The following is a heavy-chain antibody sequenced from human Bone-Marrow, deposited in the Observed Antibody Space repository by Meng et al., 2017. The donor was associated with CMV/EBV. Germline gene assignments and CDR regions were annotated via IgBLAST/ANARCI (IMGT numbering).Heavy chain of an antibody. J-gene: IGHJ4*02. CDR1: GYSISSGYY. D-gene: IGHD1-26*01. CDR3: ARAAPFCGSYWVDY. CDR2: IYHSGST. V-gene: IGHV4-38-2*02. Sequence: SETLSLTCTVSGYSISSGYYWGWIRQPPGKGLEWIGSIYHSGSTYYNPSLKSRVTISVDTSKNQFSLKLSSVTAADTAVYYGARAAPFCGSYWVDYWGQGTLATVSS.